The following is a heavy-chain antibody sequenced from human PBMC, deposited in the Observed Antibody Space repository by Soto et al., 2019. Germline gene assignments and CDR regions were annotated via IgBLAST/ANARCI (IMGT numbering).Heavy chain of an antibody. J-gene: IGHJ3*02. D-gene: IGHD3-22*01. CDR3: ARAGVPGYYDSSGYVAHAFDI. CDR2: ISAYNGNT. V-gene: IGHV1-18*01. CDR1: GYTFTSYG. Sequence: GASVKVSCKASGYTFTSYGISWVRQAPGQGLEWMGWISAYNGNTNYAQKLQGRVTMTTDTSTSTAYMELRSLRSDGTAVYYCARAGVPGYYDSSGYVAHAFDIWGQGTMVTVSS.